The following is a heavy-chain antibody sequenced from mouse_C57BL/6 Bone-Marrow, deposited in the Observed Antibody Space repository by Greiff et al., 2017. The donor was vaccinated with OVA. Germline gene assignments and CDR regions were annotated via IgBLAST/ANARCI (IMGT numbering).Heavy chain of an antibody. Sequence: EVQLQQSGPELVKPGASVKISCKASGYSFTGYYMNWVKQSPEKSLEWIGEINPSTGGTTYNQKFKAKATLTVDKSSSTAYMQLKSLTSEDSSVYSCAIDGWLLQFLYSFDYWGQGTTLTVSS. J-gene: IGHJ2*01. V-gene: IGHV1-42*01. CDR2: INPSTGGT. D-gene: IGHD2-3*01. CDR3: AIDGWLLQFLYSFDY. CDR1: GYSFTGYY.